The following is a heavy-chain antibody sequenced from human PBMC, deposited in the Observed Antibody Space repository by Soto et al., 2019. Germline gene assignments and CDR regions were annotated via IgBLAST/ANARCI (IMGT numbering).Heavy chain of an antibody. V-gene: IGHV3-72*01. CDR3: VINLGYCSGGSCYSAAFDI. D-gene: IGHD2-15*01. CDR1: GFTFSDHY. CDR2: TRNKANSYTT. J-gene: IGHJ3*02. Sequence: HPGGSLRLSCAASGFTFSDHYMDWVRQAPGKGLEWVGRTRNKANSYTTEYAASVKGRFTISRDDSKNSLYLQMNSLKTEDTAVYYCVINLGYCSGGSCYSAAFDIWGQGTMVTVSS.